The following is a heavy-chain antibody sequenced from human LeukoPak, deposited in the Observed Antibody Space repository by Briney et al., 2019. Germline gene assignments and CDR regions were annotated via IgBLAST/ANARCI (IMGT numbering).Heavy chain of an antibody. CDR1: GGSFSGYY. D-gene: IGHD3-10*01. V-gene: IGHV4-34*01. Sequence: SETLSLTCAVYGGSFSGYYWSWIRQPPGKGLEWIGEINHSGSTNYNPSLKSRVTISVDTSKNQFSLKLSSVTAADTAVYYCARSARSYYGSGSYYNWFDPWGQGTLVTVSS. CDR3: ARSARSYYGSGSYYNWFDP. J-gene: IGHJ5*02. CDR2: INHSGST.